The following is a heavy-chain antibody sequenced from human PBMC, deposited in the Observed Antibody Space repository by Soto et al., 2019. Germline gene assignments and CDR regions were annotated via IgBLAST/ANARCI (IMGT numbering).Heavy chain of an antibody. CDR3: GTVRPNLEMATRDWLVP. CDR1: GVSISSYY. CDR2: IYYSGST. V-gene: IGHV4-59*01. J-gene: IGHJ5*02. D-gene: IGHD6-19*01. Sequence: SQTLSLTCTVSGVSISSYYWSWIRQAPGKGLEWIGYIYYSGSTNYNPSLKSRVTISVDTSKNQFSLKLSSVTAADPAVYYCGTVRPNLEMATRDWLVPGGQGTLVNVSS.